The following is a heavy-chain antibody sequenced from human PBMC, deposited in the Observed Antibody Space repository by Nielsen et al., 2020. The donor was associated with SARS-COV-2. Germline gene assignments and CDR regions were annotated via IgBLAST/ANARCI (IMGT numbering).Heavy chain of an antibody. Sequence: GESLKISCAASGFTFSSYAMHWVRQAPGKGLEWVAVISYDGSNKYYADSVKGRFTISRDNSKNTLYLQMNSLRAEDTSVYYCAREPFGDYYFDYWGQGTLVTVSS. V-gene: IGHV3-30-3*01. CDR2: ISYDGSNK. D-gene: IGHD2-21*02. CDR1: GFTFSSYA. J-gene: IGHJ4*02. CDR3: AREPFGDYYFDY.